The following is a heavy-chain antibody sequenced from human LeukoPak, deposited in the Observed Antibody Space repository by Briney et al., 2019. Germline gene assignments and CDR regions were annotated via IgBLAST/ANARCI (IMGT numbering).Heavy chain of an antibody. D-gene: IGHD3-22*01. J-gene: IGHJ6*03. CDR1: GSTFDDYA. Sequence: GGSLRLSCAASGSTFDDYAMHWVRQAPGKGLEWVSGISWNSGSIGYADSVKGRFTISRDNAKNSLYLQMNSLRAEDTALYYCAKGITMIVVVNDYMDVWGKGTTVTVSS. CDR3: AKGITMIVVVNDYMDV. CDR2: ISWNSGSI. V-gene: IGHV3-9*01.